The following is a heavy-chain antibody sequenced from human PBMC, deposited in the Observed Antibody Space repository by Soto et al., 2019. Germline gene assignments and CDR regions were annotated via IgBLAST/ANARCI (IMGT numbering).Heavy chain of an antibody. Sequence: SETLSLTCTVSGGSISSGGYYWSWIRQHPGKGLEWIGYIYYSGSTYYNPSLKSRVTISVDTSKNQFSLKLSSVTAADTAVYYCAREAKGSASYYYGMDVWGQGTTVTVSS. V-gene: IGHV4-31*03. CDR1: GGSISSGGYY. J-gene: IGHJ6*02. CDR2: IYYSGST. CDR3: AREAKGSASYYYGMDV.